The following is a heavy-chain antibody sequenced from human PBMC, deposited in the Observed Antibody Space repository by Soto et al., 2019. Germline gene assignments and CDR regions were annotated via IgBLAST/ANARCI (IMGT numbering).Heavy chain of an antibody. D-gene: IGHD2-2*01. Sequence: GGSLRLSCAASGFTFSGDAMSWVRQAPGKGLEWVSTISGSGGSTYYANSVKGRFTISRDNSKNTLYLQMNSLRAEDMAVYYCAREECSSTSCYYDFYPLDXWGQGTLVTVSS. CDR2: ISGSGGST. V-gene: IGHV3-23*01. J-gene: IGHJ4*02. CDR1: GFTFSGDA. CDR3: AREECSSTSCYYDFYPLDX.